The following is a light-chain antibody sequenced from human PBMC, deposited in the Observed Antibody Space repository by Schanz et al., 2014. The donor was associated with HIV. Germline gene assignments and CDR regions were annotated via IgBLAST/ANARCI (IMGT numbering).Light chain of an antibody. CDR2: ATS. J-gene: IGKJ1*01. CDR1: QRLSSSY. V-gene: IGKV3-20*01. Sequence: EIVLTQSPGSLSLSPGGRATLSCGASQRLSSSYLAWYQQKRDQPPRLVIYATSTRAAGIPDRFSGTGSGTEFTLTISSLQSDDFAVYYCQQANGWPWTFGQGTKVEIK. CDR3: QQANGWPWT.